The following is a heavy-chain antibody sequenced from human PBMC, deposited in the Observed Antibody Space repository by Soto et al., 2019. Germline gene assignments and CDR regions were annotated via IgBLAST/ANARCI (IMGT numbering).Heavy chain of an antibody. CDR2: IRQSGDRS. V-gene: IGHV3-23*01. CDR3: VTAVRTRLDN. J-gene: IGHJ4*02. D-gene: IGHD3-10*01. Sequence: PGGSLRLSCAASGFIFSNFAMYWVRRAPGKGLEWVSSIRQSGDRSSYADSAKGRFTISRDNSKNTLYLQMNGLRLDDTAVYCCVTAVRTRLDNWGPGTLVTVSS. CDR1: GFIFSNFA.